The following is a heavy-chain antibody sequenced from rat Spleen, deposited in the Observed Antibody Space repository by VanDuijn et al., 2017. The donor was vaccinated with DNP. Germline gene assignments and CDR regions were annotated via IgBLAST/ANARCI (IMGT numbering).Heavy chain of an antibody. D-gene: IGHD1-2*01. J-gene: IGHJ2*01. CDR1: GFSLTSNG. CDR3: TRDSSYIPFDY. CDR2: ISSGGST. Sequence: QVQLKESGPGLVQPSQTLSLTCTVSGFSLTSNGVSWVRQPPGKGLEWIAAISSGGSTYYNSALKSRLSISRDTSKSQVFLKMNSLQTEETAIYFCTRDSSYIPFDYWGQGVMVTVSS. V-gene: IGHV2S12*01.